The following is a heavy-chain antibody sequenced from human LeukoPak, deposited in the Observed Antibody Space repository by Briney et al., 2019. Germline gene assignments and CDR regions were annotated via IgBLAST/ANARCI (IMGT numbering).Heavy chain of an antibody. CDR2: ISFSGSTI. CDR1: GFTFSSYS. V-gene: IGHV3-48*04. J-gene: IGHJ4*02. CDR3: ARPQDY. Sequence: GGSLRLSCAASGFTFSSYSMNWVRQAPGKGLEWLSYISFSGSTIYYADSVKGRFTISRDNAKNSLYLQMNSLRAEDTAVYYCARPQDYWGQGTLVTVSS.